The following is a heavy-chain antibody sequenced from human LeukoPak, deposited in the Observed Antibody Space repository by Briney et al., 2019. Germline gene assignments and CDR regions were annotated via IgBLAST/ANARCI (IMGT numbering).Heavy chain of an antibody. D-gene: IGHD3-3*01. J-gene: IGHJ4*02. CDR2: INHSGST. CDR1: GGSFSGYY. V-gene: IGHV4-34*01. CDR3: ARGFRGGYDFWSGYYTPYYFDY. Sequence: PSETLSLTCAVYGGSFSGYYWSWIRQPPGKGLEWIGEINHSGSTYYNPSLKSRVTISVDTSKNHFSLKLSSVTAADTAVYYCARGFRGGYDFWSGYYTPYYFDYWGQGTLVTVSP.